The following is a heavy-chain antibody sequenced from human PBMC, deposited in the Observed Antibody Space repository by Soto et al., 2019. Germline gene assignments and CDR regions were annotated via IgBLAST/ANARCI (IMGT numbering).Heavy chain of an antibody. CDR2: MNPTGGYI. J-gene: IGHJ4*02. D-gene: IGHD3-10*01. CDR1: GYSFTGYN. CDR3: ARGPYGPGNYYFDY. V-gene: IGHV1-46*01. Sequence: GASVKVSCKASGYSFTGYNMHWVRQAPGQGHEWMGIMNPTGGYINYAQKFEGRVTMNWDTSTSTVYMELSSLRSEDTAVYYCARGPYGPGNYYFDYWGQGTLVTVSS.